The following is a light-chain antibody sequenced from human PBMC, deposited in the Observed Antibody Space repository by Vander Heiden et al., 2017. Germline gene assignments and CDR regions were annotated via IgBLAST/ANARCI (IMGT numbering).Light chain of an antibody. CDR3: CSYAGSLWV. Sequence: SALTQPRSVSGSPARSVPISCSGTSSDVGGYNYVSWYQQHAGKAPKLMIDDVTKRPSGVPDRFSGSKAGSMASLTVAGLQAEDEADYYCCSYAGSLWVFGGGTELTVL. CDR2: DVT. CDR1: SSDVGGYNY. V-gene: IGLV2-11*01. J-gene: IGLJ3*02.